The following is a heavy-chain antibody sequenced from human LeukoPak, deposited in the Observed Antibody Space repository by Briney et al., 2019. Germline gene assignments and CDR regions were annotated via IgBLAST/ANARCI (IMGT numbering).Heavy chain of an antibody. CDR1: GFTFSDYS. D-gene: IGHD6-13*01. Sequence: NPGGSLRLACAASGFTFSDYSLNWVRQAPGRGLEWVSCISGDIRYIYYADSVKGRSTISRDNAQNSLYLHMNSLRAEDTAVYYCARGPFSSSWSDFDYWGQGTLVTVSS. CDR2: ISGDIRYI. CDR3: ARGPFSSSWSDFDY. J-gene: IGHJ4*02. V-gene: IGHV3-21*06.